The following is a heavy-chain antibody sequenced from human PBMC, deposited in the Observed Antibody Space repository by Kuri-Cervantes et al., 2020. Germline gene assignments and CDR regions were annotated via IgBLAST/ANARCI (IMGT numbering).Heavy chain of an antibody. CDR1: GFTFSSYD. D-gene: IGHD1-14*01. CDR2: IGTAGDT. CDR3: ARGPITGNRFDY. J-gene: IGHJ4*02. V-gene: IGHV3-13*01. Sequence: GESLKISCAASGFTFSSYDMHWVRQATGKGLEWVSAIGTAGDTCYPGSVKGRFTISRENAKNSLYLQMNSLRAGDTAVYYCARGPITGNRFDYWGQGTLVTVSS.